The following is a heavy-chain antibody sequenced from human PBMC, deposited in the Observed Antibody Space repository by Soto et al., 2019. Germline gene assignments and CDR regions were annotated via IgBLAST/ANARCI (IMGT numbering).Heavy chain of an antibody. D-gene: IGHD3-9*01. CDR3: ARHFDVDPSLDQFYFDL. CDR2: IYASGRT. CDR1: GVSITPYF. Sequence: QVQLQESGPGLVKPSETLSLTCTVSGVSITPYFWSWIRQPAGKAPEWVGHIYASGRTTYNPSLKSRATVFGSPTQVPLRLTSEASADTAVYYCARHFDVDPSLDQFYFDLWGRGALVTVSS. J-gene: IGHJ2*01. V-gene: IGHV4-4*07.